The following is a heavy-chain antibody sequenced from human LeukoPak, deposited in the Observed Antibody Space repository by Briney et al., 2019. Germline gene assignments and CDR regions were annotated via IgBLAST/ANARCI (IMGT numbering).Heavy chain of an antibody. J-gene: IGHJ4*02. V-gene: IGHV4-61*01. CDR1: GGSVSSGTYY. CDR2: IYYSGST. Sequence: PSETLSLTCTVSGGSVSSGTYYWSWIRQPPGEGLEWIGYIYYSGSTNYNPSLKSRVTISVDTSKNQFSLKLSSVTAADTAVYYCARLLTSLYYFDYWGQGTLVTVSS. CDR3: ARLLTSLYYFDY. D-gene: IGHD2-15*01.